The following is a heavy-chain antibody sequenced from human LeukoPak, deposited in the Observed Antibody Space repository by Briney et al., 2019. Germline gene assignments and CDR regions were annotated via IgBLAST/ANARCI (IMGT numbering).Heavy chain of an antibody. Sequence: GESLKLSCNCSGYSFPSYWIGWVRPMPGKGLEWMGIIYPGDSDTRYSPSFQGQVTISADKSISTAYLQWSSLKASDTAMYYCARLEGSSARVDPWGQGTLVTVSS. CDR1: GYSFPSYW. CDR3: ARLEGSSARVDP. V-gene: IGHV5-51*01. J-gene: IGHJ5*02. D-gene: IGHD3-10*01. CDR2: IYPGDSDT.